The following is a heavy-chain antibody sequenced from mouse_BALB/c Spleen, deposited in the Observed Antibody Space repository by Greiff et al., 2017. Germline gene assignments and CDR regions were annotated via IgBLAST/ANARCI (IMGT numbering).Heavy chain of an antibody. CDR1: GYTFTSYY. CDR3: TRERYYYGSSYYAMDY. J-gene: IGHJ4*01. Sequence: QVQLQQPGAELVKPGASVKLSCKASGYTFTSYYMYWVKQRPGQGLEWIGGINPSNGGTNFNEKFKSKATLTVDKSSSTAYMQLSSLTSEDSAVYYCTRERYYYGSSYYAMDYWGQGTSVTVSS. V-gene: IGHV1S81*02. D-gene: IGHD1-1*01. CDR2: INPSNGGT.